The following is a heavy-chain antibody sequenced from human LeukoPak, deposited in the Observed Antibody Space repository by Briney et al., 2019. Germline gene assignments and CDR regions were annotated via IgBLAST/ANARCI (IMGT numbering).Heavy chain of an antibody. Sequence: GASVKVSCKASGYTFTGYYMHWVRQAPGQGLEWMGRINPNSGGTNYAQKFQGRVTMTRDTSISTAYMELSRLRSDDTAVYYCARGDGDSDSNGVLMGWFDPWGQGTLVTVSS. CDR1: GYTFTGYY. D-gene: IGHD3-22*01. CDR2: INPNSGGT. J-gene: IGHJ5*02. V-gene: IGHV1-2*06. CDR3: ARGDGDSDSNGVLMGWFDP.